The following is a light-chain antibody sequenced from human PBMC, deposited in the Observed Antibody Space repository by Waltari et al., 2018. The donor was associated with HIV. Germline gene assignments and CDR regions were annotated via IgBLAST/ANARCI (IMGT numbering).Light chain of an antibody. V-gene: IGLV2-23*02. Sequence: QSALTQPASVSGSPGQSITISCTGSSSDVGSYKHVSWYQQHPGKAPRLIIYEVSKRPSGVSHRYSAYKSGKTASLTVSGLRPENVSDYYCSSYAGSSTVVVFGGGTKLTVL. J-gene: IGLJ2*01. CDR3: SSYAGSSTVVV. CDR2: EVS. CDR1: SSDVGSYKH.